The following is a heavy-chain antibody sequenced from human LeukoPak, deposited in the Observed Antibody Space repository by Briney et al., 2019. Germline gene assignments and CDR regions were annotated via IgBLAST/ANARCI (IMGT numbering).Heavy chain of an antibody. V-gene: IGHV3-9*01. CDR1: GFTFDDYA. D-gene: IGHD7-27*01. Sequence: LPGGSLRLSCAASGFTFDDYAMHWVRQAPGKGLEWVSGISWNSGSIGYADSVKGRFTISRDNAKNSLYLQMNSLRAEDTALYYCAKDSLGLDYWGQGTLVTVSS. J-gene: IGHJ4*02. CDR2: ISWNSGSI. CDR3: AKDSLGLDY.